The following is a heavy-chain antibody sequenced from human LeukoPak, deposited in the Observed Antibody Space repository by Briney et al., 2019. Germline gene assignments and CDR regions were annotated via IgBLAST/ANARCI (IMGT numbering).Heavy chain of an antibody. CDR2: IYYSGST. D-gene: IGHD3-22*01. CDR3: ARDDSSGYRLDY. Sequence: SETLSLTCTVSGGSISSSSYYWGWIRQPPGKGLEWIGSIYYSGSTYYNPSLKSRVTISVDTSKNQFSLKLSSVTAADTAVYYCARDDSSGYRLDYWGQGTLVTVSS. V-gene: IGHV4-39*07. J-gene: IGHJ4*02. CDR1: GGSISSSSYY.